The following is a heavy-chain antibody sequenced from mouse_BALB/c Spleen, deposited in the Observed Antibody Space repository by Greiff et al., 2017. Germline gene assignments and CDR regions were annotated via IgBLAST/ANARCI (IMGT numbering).Heavy chain of an antibody. CDR3: VRAVYYGSRWAMDY. CDR1: GFSLTSYD. V-gene: IGHV2-9-2*01. D-gene: IGHD1-1*01. J-gene: IGHJ4*01. CDR2: IWTGGGT. Sequence: LVESGPGLVAPSQSLSITCTVSGFSLTSYDISWIRQPPGKGLEWLGVIWTGGGTNYNSAFMSRLSISKDNSKSQVFLKMNSLQTDDTAIYYCVRAVYYGSRWAMDYWGQGTSVTVSS.